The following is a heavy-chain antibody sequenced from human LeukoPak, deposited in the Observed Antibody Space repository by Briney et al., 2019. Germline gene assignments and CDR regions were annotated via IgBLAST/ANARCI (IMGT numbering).Heavy chain of an antibody. D-gene: IGHD1-20*01. CDR3: ARRRYNWNAIDY. V-gene: IGHV3-11*01. J-gene: IGHJ4*02. Sequence: GGSLRLSCAASGFTFSDYYMSWIRQAPGKGLEWVSYISSSSNIIYYADSVKGRFTISRDNAKNSLYLQMNSLRAEDTAVYYCARRRYNWNAIDYWGQGTLVTVSS. CDR1: GFTFSDYY. CDR2: ISSSSNII.